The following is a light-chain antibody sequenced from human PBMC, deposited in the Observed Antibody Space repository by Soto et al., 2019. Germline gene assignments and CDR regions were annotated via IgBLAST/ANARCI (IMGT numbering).Light chain of an antibody. J-gene: IGKJ1*01. CDR1: QSVSSY. CDR3: HQVGIWLT. V-gene: IGKV3-11*01. Sequence: EIVLTQSPATLSLSPGERATLSCRASQSVSSYLAWYQQKPGQAPSLPIYDASNRASAIPARFRASGSGTDFTLTISSIKPEDFADYTCHQVGIWLTFGHGTKVEIE. CDR2: DAS.